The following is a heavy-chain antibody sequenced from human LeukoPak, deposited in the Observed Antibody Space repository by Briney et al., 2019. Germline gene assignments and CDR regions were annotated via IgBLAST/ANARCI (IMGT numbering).Heavy chain of an antibody. CDR2: INPSGGST. D-gene: IGHD3-22*01. Sequence: ASVKVSCKASGYTFTSYYMHWVRQAPGQGLEWMGIINPSGGSTSYAQKFQGRVTMTRDMSTSTVYMELSSLRSEDTAVYYCARKEAYDSSGRGWFDPWGQGTLVTVSS. V-gene: IGHV1-46*01. CDR3: ARKEAYDSSGRGWFDP. CDR1: GYTFTSYY. J-gene: IGHJ5*02.